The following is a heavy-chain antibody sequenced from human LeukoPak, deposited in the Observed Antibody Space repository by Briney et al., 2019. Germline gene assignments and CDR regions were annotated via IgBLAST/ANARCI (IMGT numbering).Heavy chain of an antibody. J-gene: IGHJ4*02. CDR2: ISSSGSTI. CDR1: GFTFSSYE. V-gene: IGHV3-48*03. D-gene: IGHD1-26*01. Sequence: GGSLRLPCAASGFTFSSYEMNWVRQAPGKGLEWVSYISSSGSTIYYADSVKGRFTISRDNAKNSLYLQMNSLRAEDTAVYYCAREGGEWELLRTFDYWGQGTLVTVSS. CDR3: AREGGEWELLRTFDY.